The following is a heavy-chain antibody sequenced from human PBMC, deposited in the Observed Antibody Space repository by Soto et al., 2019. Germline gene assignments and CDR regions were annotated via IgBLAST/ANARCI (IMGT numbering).Heavy chain of an antibody. CDR1: GYAFSQFY. CDR2: INPNSGRT. V-gene: IGHV1-2*02. Sequence: QVQLVQSGAEVKKPGASVKVSCKASGYAFSQFYIHWMRQAPGQGLEWMGWINPNSGRTKFAQNCDGMVTITRDTSNKTVCMELSGIRPDATNDYYFARVSGGTTAILGYYCFFMGVWSKWT. CDR3: ARVSGGTTAILGYYCFFMGV. D-gene: IGHD2-15*01. J-gene: IGHJ6*03.